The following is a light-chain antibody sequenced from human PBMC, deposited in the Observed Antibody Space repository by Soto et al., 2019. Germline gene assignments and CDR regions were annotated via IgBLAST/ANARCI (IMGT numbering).Light chain of an antibody. CDR2: GAS. V-gene: IGKV3-15*01. J-gene: IGKJ2*01. CDR3: QQYDNWPPYT. Sequence: EIVMTQSPATLSVSPGERVTLSCRASQSVNSKLAWFQHKPGQVPRLLVYGASTRATDIPARFSGSGSRTEFTLTISSLQYEDFAVYYCQQYDNWPPYTFGQGTKLEIK. CDR1: QSVNSK.